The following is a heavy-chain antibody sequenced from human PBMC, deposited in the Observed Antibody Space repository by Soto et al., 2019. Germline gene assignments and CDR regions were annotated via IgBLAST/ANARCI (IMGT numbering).Heavy chain of an antibody. J-gene: IGHJ4*02. CDR3: ARDSGGPNSGYLN. Sequence: GGSLRLSCAASGFTFSSYGMHWVRQAPGKGLEWVAVIWYDGSNKYYADSVKGRFTISRDNSKNTLYLQMNSLRAEDTAVYYCARDSGGPNSGYLNWGQGTLVTVSS. D-gene: IGHD5-12*01. CDR1: GFTFSSYG. CDR2: IWYDGSNK. V-gene: IGHV3-33*01.